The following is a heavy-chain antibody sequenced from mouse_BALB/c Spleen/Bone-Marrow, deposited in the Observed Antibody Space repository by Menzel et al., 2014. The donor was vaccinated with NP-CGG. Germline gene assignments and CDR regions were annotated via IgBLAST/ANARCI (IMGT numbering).Heavy chain of an antibody. D-gene: IGHD1-1*01. CDR1: GYTFTSYV. Sequence: VHVKQSGPELVKPGASVKMSCKASGYTFTSYVMHWVKQKPGQGLEWIGYINPYNDGTKYNEKFKGKATLTSDKSSSTAYMELSSLTSEDSAVYYCAYGSSYGRVDYWDQRTSVTISS. CDR2: INPYNDGT. J-gene: IGHJ4*01. CDR3: AYGSSYGRVDY. V-gene: IGHV1-14*01.